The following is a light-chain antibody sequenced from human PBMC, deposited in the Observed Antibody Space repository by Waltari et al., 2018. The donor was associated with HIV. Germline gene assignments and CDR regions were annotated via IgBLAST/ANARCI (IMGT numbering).Light chain of an antibody. J-gene: IGLJ2*01. Sequence: TQPPSVSATPRQKVTISCSGDKLGNEYACWYQQKAGQSPVLVIFKDTRRPSGIPERFSGSTSGNTATLTISGALPADEGDYYCQAWDNSVVVFGGGTRLTVL. CDR1: KLGNEY. CDR3: QAWDNSVVV. CDR2: KDT. V-gene: IGLV3-1*01.